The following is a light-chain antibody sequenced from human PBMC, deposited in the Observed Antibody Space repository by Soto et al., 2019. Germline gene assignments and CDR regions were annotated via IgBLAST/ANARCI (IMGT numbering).Light chain of an antibody. CDR1: QGISTW. Sequence: IQMTQSTSSVSASVGDRVTITGRASQGISTWLAWYQQKPGKAPTLLIYAASNLQSGVPSRFRGSRSGTEFTLTVSSLQPEDFATYYCLQDHDDSWTFGQGTKVDIK. V-gene: IGKV1-12*01. CDR2: AAS. J-gene: IGKJ1*01. CDR3: LQDHDDSWT.